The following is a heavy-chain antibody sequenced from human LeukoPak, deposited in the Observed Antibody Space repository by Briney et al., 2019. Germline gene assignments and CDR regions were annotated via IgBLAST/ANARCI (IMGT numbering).Heavy chain of an antibody. J-gene: IGHJ5*02. CDR3: ARSLGYCSSTSCYSSWFDP. CDR1: GYSFTSYW. Sequence: GESLKISCKGSGYSFTSYWIGWVRQMPGKGLEWMGIIYPGDSDTRYSPSFQGQVTTSADKSISTAYLQWSSLRASDTAMYYCARSLGYCSSTSCYSSWFDPWGQGTLVTVSS. V-gene: IGHV5-51*01. D-gene: IGHD2-2*01. CDR2: IYPGDSDT.